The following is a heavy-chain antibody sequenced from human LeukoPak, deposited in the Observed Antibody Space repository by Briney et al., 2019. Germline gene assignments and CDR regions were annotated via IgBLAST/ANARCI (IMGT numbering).Heavy chain of an antibody. CDR1: GYTFTSYY. CDR3: ARDEVVAAPNYFGMVV. V-gene: IGHV1-46*01. J-gene: IGHJ6*02. D-gene: IGHD2-15*01. Sequence: GASVNVSCKASGYTFTSYYMHWVRQAPGQGLEWMGIINPSGGSTSYAQKFQGRVTMTRDTSTSTVYMELSSLRSEDPAVYYCARDEVVAAPNYFGMVVWGQGTTVSVSS. CDR2: INPSGGST.